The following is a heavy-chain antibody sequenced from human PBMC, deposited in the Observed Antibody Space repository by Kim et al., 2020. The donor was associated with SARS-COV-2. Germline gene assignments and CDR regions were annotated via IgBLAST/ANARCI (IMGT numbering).Heavy chain of an antibody. CDR1: GGSISSSSYY. Sequence: SETLSLTCTVSGGSISSSSYYWGWIRQPPGKGLEWIGSIYYSGSTYYNPSLKSRVTISVDTSKNQFSLKLSSVTAADTAVYYCAIDEADFWSGHHMAVWGKGTTVTVSS. CDR2: IYYSGST. D-gene: IGHD3-3*01. CDR3: AIDEADFWSGHHMAV. V-gene: IGHV4-39*01. J-gene: IGHJ6*03.